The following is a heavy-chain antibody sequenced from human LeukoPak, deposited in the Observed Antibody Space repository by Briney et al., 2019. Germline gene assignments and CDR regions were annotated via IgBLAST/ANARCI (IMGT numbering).Heavy chain of an antibody. D-gene: IGHD2-15*01. J-gene: IGHJ4*02. CDR3: ARDLRDCSGGSCRRGGYFDY. Sequence: SETLSHTCTVSGGSISSYYWSWIRQPPGKGLEWIGYICYSGSTNYNPSLKSRVTISVDTSKNQFSLKLSSVTAADTAVYYCARDLRDCSGGSCRRGGYFDYWGQGTLVTVSS. V-gene: IGHV4-59*01. CDR2: ICYSGST. CDR1: GGSISSYY.